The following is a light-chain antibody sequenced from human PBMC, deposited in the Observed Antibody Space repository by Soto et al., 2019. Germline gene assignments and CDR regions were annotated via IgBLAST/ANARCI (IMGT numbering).Light chain of an antibody. J-gene: IGLJ2*01. CDR2: EGS. CDR1: RSDVGSYNL. V-gene: IGLV2-23*01. CDR3: CLYAGSRGVV. Sequence: QSALTQPASVSGSPGQSITISCTGTRSDVGSYNLVSWYQQHPGKAPKLMIYEGSKRPSGVSNRFSGSKSGNTASLTISGLQAEDEADYYCCLYAGSRGVVFGGGTKLTVL.